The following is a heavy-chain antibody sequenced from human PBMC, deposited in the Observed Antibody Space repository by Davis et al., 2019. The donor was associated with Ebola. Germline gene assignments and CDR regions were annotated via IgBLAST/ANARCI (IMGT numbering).Heavy chain of an antibody. CDR2: ISSSSSYI. V-gene: IGHV3-21*01. Sequence: GESLKISCAASGFTFSSYSMNWVRQAPGKGLEWVSSISSSSSYIYYADSVKGRFTISRDNAKNSLYLQMNSLRAEDTAVYYCARWLRGYCTGGVCYQPVYYGMDVWGQGTTVTVSS. J-gene: IGHJ6*02. CDR1: GFTFSSYS. CDR3: ARWLRGYCTGGVCYQPVYYGMDV. D-gene: IGHD2-8*02.